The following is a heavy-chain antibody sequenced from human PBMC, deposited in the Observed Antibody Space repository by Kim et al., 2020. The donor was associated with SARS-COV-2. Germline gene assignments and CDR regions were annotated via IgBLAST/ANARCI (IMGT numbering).Heavy chain of an antibody. CDR2: IIPIFGTA. CDR3: ARGGYGSGSYYNRFDY. Sequence: SVKVSCKASGGTFSSYAISWVRQAPGQGLEWMGGIIPIFGTANYAQKFQGRVTITADESTSTAYMELSSLGSEDTAVYYCARGGYGSGSYYNRFDYWGQGTLVTVSS. D-gene: IGHD3-10*01. J-gene: IGHJ4*02. CDR1: GGTFSSYA. V-gene: IGHV1-69*13.